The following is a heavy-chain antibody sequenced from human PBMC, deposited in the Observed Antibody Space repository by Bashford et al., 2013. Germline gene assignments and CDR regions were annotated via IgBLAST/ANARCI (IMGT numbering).Heavy chain of an antibody. CDR2: IYYSGST. V-gene: IGHV4-59*01. CDR3: ARARGSSPFFDY. CDR1: GGSISSYY. Sequence: SETLSLTCTVSGGSISSYYWSWIRQPPGKGLEWIGYIYYSGSTNYNPSLKSRVTISVDTSKNQFSLKLSSVTAADTAVYYCARARGSSPFFDYWGPGNPGHRLL. D-gene: IGHD6-6*01. J-gene: IGHJ4*02.